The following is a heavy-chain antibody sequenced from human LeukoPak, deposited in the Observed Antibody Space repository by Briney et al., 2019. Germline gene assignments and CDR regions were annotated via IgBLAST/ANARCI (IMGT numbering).Heavy chain of an antibody. V-gene: IGHV6-1*01. Sequence: SQTLSLTCAISGDSVSSNSAAWNWIRQSPSRGLEWLERTYYRSKWYNDYALSVKSRVTINADTSKNQVSLQLNSVTPEDTAVYYCAREGLLLFDYWGQGTLVTVSS. CDR1: GDSVSSNSAA. J-gene: IGHJ4*02. CDR2: TYYRSKWYN. CDR3: AREGLLLFDY. D-gene: IGHD1-26*01.